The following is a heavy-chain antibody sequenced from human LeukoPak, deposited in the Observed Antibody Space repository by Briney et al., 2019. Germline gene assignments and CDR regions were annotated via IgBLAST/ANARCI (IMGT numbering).Heavy chain of an antibody. Sequence: GGSLRLSCAASGFTFSSYSMNWVRQAPGKGLEWVSSISSSSSYIYYADSVKGRFTISRDNAKNSLYLQMNSLRAEDTAVYYCAKDLGAYCGGDCYPELWGQGTLVTVSS. CDR1: GFTFSSYS. V-gene: IGHV3-21*01. CDR2: ISSSSSYI. D-gene: IGHD2-21*02. CDR3: AKDLGAYCGGDCYPEL. J-gene: IGHJ4*02.